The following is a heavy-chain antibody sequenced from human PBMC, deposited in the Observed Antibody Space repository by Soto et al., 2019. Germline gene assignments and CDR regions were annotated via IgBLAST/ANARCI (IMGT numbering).Heavy chain of an antibody. CDR1: GCIFNNAW. J-gene: IGHJ6*01. D-gene: IGHD2-2*01. CDR3: TNAGGSRCYWSYYGMGV. V-gene: IGHV3-15*01. CDR2: IKSKGDGGRT. Sequence: LRLSGEASGCIFNNAWMNGARQSPGKGREWVGPIKSKGDGGRTEEAQPVKGRFISSRDESKKTLYLRMDSLKSEDKAVYYCTNAGGSRCYWSYYGMGVWGQG.